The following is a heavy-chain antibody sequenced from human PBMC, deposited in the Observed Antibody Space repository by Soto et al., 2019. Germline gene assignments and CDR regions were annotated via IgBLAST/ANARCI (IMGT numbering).Heavy chain of an antibody. Sequence: PGGSLRLSCAASGAPLNNLAMVWVRQTPAKRLEWVAIISGDGTTTVYLDSVKGRFSISRDNSRNMLFLQMNSLRADDTAMYYCGSASTPTEYWGQGTQVTVSS. D-gene: IGHD4-17*01. CDR2: ISGDGTTT. CDR1: GAPLNNLA. V-gene: IGHV3-23*01. J-gene: IGHJ4*02. CDR3: GSASTPTEY.